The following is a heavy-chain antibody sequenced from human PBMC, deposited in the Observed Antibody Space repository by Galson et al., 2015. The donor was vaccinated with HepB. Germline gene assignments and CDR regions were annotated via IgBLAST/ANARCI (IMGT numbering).Heavy chain of an antibody. V-gene: IGHV1-69*04. CDR2: IIPILGIT. CDR3: ASLDSSSPFDAFDI. D-gene: IGHD6-13*01. Sequence: SVKVSCKASGDTFRNSAISWVRQAPGQGLEWMGRIIPILGITNYAQKFQGRVTITADKSTSTTYMELSSLRSEDTAVYYCASLDSSSPFDAFDIWGLGTMVTVSS. CDR1: GDTFRNSA. J-gene: IGHJ3*02.